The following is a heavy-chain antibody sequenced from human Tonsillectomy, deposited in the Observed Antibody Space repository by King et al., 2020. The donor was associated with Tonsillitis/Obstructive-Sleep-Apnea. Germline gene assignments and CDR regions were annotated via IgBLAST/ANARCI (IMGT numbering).Heavy chain of an antibody. CDR3: ASYGLTKTRCLYYYHYMDV. CDR1: GYTFTSYD. Sequence: VQLVESGAEVKKPGASVKVSCRASGYTFTSYDINWVRQATGQGLEGMGWMNPNSGNTGYAQKFQGRVNMTSNTSINRAYMELSSLRSEDTAVYYCASYGLTKTRCLYYYHYMDVWGKGTTVIVSS. CDR2: MNPNSGNT. V-gene: IGHV1-8*01. D-gene: IGHD4-11*01. J-gene: IGHJ6*03.